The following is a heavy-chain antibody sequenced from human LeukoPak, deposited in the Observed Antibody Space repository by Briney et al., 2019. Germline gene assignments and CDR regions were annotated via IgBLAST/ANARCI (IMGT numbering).Heavy chain of an antibody. CDR3: ARGYYTSGSH. J-gene: IGHJ4*02. D-gene: IGHD3-10*01. Sequence: GGSLRLSCAASGFTFSSSWIAWVRQTPGKGLEWVANINQAGSDKNYVDSVKGRLTISRDNGKNSLYLQMNSLRAEDTALYYCARGYYTSGSHWGQGTLVIVSS. CDR1: GFTFSSSW. CDR2: INQAGSDK. V-gene: IGHV3-7*01.